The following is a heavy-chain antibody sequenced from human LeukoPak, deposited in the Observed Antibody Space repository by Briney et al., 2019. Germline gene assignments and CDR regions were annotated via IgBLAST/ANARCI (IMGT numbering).Heavy chain of an antibody. CDR2: INSDGSST. J-gene: IGHJ4*02. Sequence: GGSLRLSCAASGFTFSSYWMQWVRHAPGKGLVWVSRINSDGSSTSYADSVKGRFTISRDNAKNTLYLQMNSLRAEDTAVYYCARDWDSSTVAAGTVDYWGQGTLVTVSS. CDR1: GFTFSSYW. D-gene: IGHD6-13*01. CDR3: ARDWDSSTVAAGTVDY. V-gene: IGHV3-74*01.